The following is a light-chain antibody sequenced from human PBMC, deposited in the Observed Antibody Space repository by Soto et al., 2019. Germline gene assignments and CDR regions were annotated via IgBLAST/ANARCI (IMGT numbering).Light chain of an antibody. CDR1: QSISNF. V-gene: IGKV1-39*01. J-gene: IGKJ4*01. CDR2: AVS. CDR3: QQSYSTPLT. Sequence: DNQMTQSPYSLSASVGDRVTITCRASQSISNFLNWYQQKPGKAPKLVIYAVSSLQSGVPSRFSGSGSGTDFTLTISSLQPEDFATYYCQQSYSTPLTFGGGTKVDIK.